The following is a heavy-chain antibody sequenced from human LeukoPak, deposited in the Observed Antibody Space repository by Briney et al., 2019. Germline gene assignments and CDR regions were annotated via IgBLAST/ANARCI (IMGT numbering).Heavy chain of an antibody. V-gene: IGHV1-2*02. CDR1: GYTFTGYY. D-gene: IGHD3-9*01. Sequence: EASVKVSCKASGYTFTGYYMHWVRQAPGQGLEWMGWINPNSGGTNYAQKFQGRVTMTRDTSISTAYMELSRLRSDDTAVYYCARDYDILTGYSPLDYWGQGTLVTVSS. CDR3: ARDYDILTGYSPLDY. CDR2: INPNSGGT. J-gene: IGHJ4*02.